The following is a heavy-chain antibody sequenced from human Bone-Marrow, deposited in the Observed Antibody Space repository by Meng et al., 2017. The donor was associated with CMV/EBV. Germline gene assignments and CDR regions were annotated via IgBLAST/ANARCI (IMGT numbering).Heavy chain of an antibody. D-gene: IGHD3-10*01. J-gene: IGHJ4*02. Sequence: SLKISCAASGFTFDDYAMHWVRQAPGKGLEWVSGISWNSGSIGYADSVKGRFTISRDNAKNSLYLQMNSLRAEDTAVYYCARLAGGVDYCGQGTLVTVSS. CDR2: ISWNSGSI. V-gene: IGHV3-9*01. CDR3: ARLAGGVDY. CDR1: GFTFDDYA.